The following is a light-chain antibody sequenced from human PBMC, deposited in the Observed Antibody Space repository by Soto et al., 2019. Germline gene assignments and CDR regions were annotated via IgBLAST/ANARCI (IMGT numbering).Light chain of an antibody. Sequence: LAQPASVSGSPGQSITISCTGTSSDVGGHNSVSWYRQDPGKAPKLMIYDVSNRPSGVSDRFSGSKSGNTASLTISGLQIEDEADYYCSSFTSSVTYVFGTGTKGTVL. CDR2: DVS. CDR1: SSDVGGHNS. V-gene: IGLV2-14*01. J-gene: IGLJ1*01. CDR3: SSFTSSVTYV.